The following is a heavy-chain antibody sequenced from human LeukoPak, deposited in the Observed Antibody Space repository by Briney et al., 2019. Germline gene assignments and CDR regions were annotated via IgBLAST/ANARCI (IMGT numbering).Heavy chain of an antibody. CDR2: VFHSGSA. D-gene: IGHD3-10*01. CDR1: GYSISSGYF. J-gene: IGHJ5*02. V-gene: IGHV4-38-2*02. Sequence: SETLSLTCTVSGYSISSGYFWGWIRQPPGKGLEWVGSVFHSGSAYSNPSLNSRVTISVDTSKNQFSLKLSSVTAADTAVYYCARRLIWFGELFPSNWFDPWGQGTLVTVSS. CDR3: ARRLIWFGELFPSNWFDP.